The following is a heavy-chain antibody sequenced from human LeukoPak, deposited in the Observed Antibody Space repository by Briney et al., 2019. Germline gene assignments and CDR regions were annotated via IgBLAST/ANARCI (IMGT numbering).Heavy chain of an antibody. CDR3: ARGRGGYCSSTSCYNFDY. D-gene: IGHD2-2*02. V-gene: IGHV4-34*01. CDR1: GGSFSGYY. CDR2: INHSGST. Sequence: PSETLSLTCAVYGGSFSGYYWSWIRQPPGKGLEWIGEINHSGSTNYNPSLKSRVTISVDTSKNQFSLKPSSVTAADTAVYYCARGRGGYCSSTSCYNFDYWGQGTLVTVSS. J-gene: IGHJ4*02.